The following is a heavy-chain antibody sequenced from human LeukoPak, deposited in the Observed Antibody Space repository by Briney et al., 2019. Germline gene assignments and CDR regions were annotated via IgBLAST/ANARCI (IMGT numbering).Heavy chain of an antibody. D-gene: IGHD3-10*01. Sequence: SETLSLTCAVYGGSFSGYYGSWIRQPPGEGLGWVGEINHSGSTNYNPSLKSRVTISVDTSKNQFSLKLSSVTAADTAVYYCATLWFGEDNWFDPWGQGTLVTVSS. J-gene: IGHJ5*02. CDR2: INHSGST. V-gene: IGHV4-34*01. CDR3: ATLWFGEDNWFDP. CDR1: GGSFSGYY.